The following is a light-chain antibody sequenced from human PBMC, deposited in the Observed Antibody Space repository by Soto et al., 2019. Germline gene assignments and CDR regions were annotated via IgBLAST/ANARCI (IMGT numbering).Light chain of an antibody. CDR3: QQRSNWRT. J-gene: IGKJ4*01. CDR1: QSVSSY. CDR2: DAS. V-gene: IGKV3-11*01. Sequence: EIVLTQSPATLSLSPGERATLSCRASQSVSSYLAWYQQKPSQAPRLLIYDASNRATGIPARFSGSESGTDFTLTISSLEPEDFAVYYCQQRSNWRTFGGGTKVEIK.